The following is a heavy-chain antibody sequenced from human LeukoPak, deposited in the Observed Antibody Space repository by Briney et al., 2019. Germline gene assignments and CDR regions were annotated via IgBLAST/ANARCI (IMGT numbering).Heavy chain of an antibody. V-gene: IGHV4-34*01. CDR1: GGSFSGYY. CDR3: ARGVYITIFRSYYFDY. CDR2: INHSGST. J-gene: IGHJ4*02. D-gene: IGHD3-3*01. Sequence: SETLSLTCAVYGGSFSGYYWSWIRQPPGKGLEWIGEINHSGSTNYNPSLKSRVTISVDTSKNQFSLKLSSVTAADTAVYYCARGVYITIFRSYYFDYWGQGTLVTVS.